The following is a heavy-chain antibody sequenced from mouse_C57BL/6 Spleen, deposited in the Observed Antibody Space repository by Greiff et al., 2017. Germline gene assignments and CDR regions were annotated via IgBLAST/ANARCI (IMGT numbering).Heavy chain of an antibody. J-gene: IGHJ3*01. D-gene: IGHD3-3*01. V-gene: IGHV1-26*01. CDR2: INPNNGGT. Sequence: VQLQQSGPELVKPGASVKISCKASGYTFTDYYMNWVKQSHGKSLEWIGDINPNNGGTSYNQKFKGKATLTVDKSSSTAYMELRSLTSEDSAVYYCARRDGWFAYWGQGTLVTVSA. CDR1: GYTFTDYY. CDR3: ARRDGWFAY.